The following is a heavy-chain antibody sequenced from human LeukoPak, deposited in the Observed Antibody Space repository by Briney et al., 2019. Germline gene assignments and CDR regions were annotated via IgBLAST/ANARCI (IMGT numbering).Heavy chain of an antibody. CDR1: GFTFSSYW. CDR3: AGQLLYGRDYYYYMDV. J-gene: IGHJ6*03. CDR2: IKQDGSEK. V-gene: IGHV3-7*01. D-gene: IGHD2-2*02. Sequence: PGGSLRLSCAASGFTFSSYWMSWVRQAPGKGLEWVANIKQDGSEKYYVDSVKGRFTISRDNAKNSLYLQMNSLRAEDTAVYYCAGQLLYGRDYYYYMDVWGKGTTVTVSS.